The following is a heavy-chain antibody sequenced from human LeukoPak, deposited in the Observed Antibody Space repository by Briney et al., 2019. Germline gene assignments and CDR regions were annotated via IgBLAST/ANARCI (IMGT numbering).Heavy chain of an antibody. CDR1: GYSFTGYY. V-gene: IGHV1-2*02. D-gene: IGHD6-13*01. CDR3: AREVISSSWFPFDY. J-gene: IGHJ4*02. Sequence: ASVKVSCKASGYSFTGYYMHWVRQAPGQGLEWMGWINPNSGGTNYAQKFQGRVTMTRDTSISTAYMELSRLRSDDTAVYYCAREVISSSWFPFDYWGRGTLVTVSS. CDR2: INPNSGGT.